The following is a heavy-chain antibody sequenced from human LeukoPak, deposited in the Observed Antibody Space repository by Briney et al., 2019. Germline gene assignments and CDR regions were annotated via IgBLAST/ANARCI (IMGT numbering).Heavy chain of an antibody. CDR3: ARAKVLLWFGELSPYYFDY. J-gene: IGHJ4*02. CDR2: INHSGST. V-gene: IGHV4-34*01. CDR1: GGSFSGYY. D-gene: IGHD3-10*01. Sequence: KSSETLSLTCAVYGGSFSGYYWSWIRQPPGKGLEWIGEINHSGSTSYNPSLKSRVTISVDTSKNQFSLKLSSVTAADTAVYYCARAKVLLWFGELSPYYFDYWGQGTLVTVSS.